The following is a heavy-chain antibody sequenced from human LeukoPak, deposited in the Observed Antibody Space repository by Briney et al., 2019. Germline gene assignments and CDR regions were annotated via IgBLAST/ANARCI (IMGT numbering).Heavy chain of an antibody. CDR2: IYSGGST. CDR3: ALLVKLLFDP. Sequence: GGSLRLSCAVCMFLLQFNYQMWVPQAPGKGLEWVSVIYSGGSTYYADSVKGRLTISRDNSKKTLYLQMNSPRAEDTAVYYCALLVKLLFDPWGQGTLVTVSS. V-gene: IGHV3-53*01. D-gene: IGHD3-10*01. CDR1: MFLLQFNY. J-gene: IGHJ5*02.